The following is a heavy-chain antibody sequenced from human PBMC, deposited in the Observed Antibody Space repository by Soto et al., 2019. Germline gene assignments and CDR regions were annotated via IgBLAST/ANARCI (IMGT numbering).Heavy chain of an antibody. J-gene: IGHJ3*02. Sequence: SVKVSCKASGGTFSSYAISWVRQAPGQGLEWMGGIIPIFGTANYAQKFQGRVTITADESTSTAYMELSSLRSEDTAVYYCARDRDGYNHRAFDIWGQGTMVTVSS. CDR1: GGTFSSYA. CDR2: IIPIFGTA. D-gene: IGHD5-12*01. CDR3: ARDRDGYNHRAFDI. V-gene: IGHV1-69*13.